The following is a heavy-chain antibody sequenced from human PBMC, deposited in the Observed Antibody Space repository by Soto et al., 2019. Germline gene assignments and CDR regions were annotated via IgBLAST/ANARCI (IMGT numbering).Heavy chain of an antibody. J-gene: IGHJ6*02. V-gene: IGHV4-30-4*01. CDR2: IYYSGST. CDR3: ASSSGSYFYYGMDV. D-gene: IGHD3-10*01. Sequence: RGSRHTPGKGLEWIGYIYYSGSTYYNPSLKSRVTISVDTSKNQFSLKLSSVTAADTAVYYCASSSGSYFYYGMDVWGQGTTVTVSS.